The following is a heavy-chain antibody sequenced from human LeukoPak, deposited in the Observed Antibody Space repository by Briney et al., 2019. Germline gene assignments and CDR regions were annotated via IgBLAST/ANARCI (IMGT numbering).Heavy chain of an antibody. Sequence: GASVTVSCKASGYTFTSYGISWVRQAPGQGLEWMGWISAYNGNTNYAQKLQGRVTMTTDTSMSTAYMELRSLRSDDTAVYYCARVMAYDSSGYRYYFDYWGQGTVVTVSS. CDR2: ISAYNGNT. D-gene: IGHD3-22*01. J-gene: IGHJ4*02. V-gene: IGHV1-18*01. CDR1: GYTFTSYG. CDR3: ARVMAYDSSGYRYYFDY.